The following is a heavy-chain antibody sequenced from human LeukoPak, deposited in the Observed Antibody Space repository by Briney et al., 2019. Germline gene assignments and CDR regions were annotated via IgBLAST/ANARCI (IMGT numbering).Heavy chain of an antibody. CDR2: IYYSGST. Sequence: TSETLSLTCTVSGGSISSGTYYWGWIRQPPGRGLEWIGSIYYSGSTYYNPSLKSRVTISVDTSKNQFSLKLSSVTAADTAVYYCARVDTVVVAATYWGQGTLVTISS. D-gene: IGHD2-15*01. CDR1: GGSISSGTYY. CDR3: ARVDTVVVAATY. J-gene: IGHJ4*02. V-gene: IGHV4-39*01.